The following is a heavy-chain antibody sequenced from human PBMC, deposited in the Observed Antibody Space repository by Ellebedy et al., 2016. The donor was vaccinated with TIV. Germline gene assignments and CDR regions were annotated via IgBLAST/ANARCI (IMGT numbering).Heavy chain of an antibody. V-gene: IGHV3-33*08. CDR1: GFTFSSYG. J-gene: IGHJ6*03. CDR3: ARGGVPAASYYYYYYMDV. Sequence: GESLKISXAASGFTFSSYGMHWVRQAPGKGLEWVAVIWYDGSNKYYADSVKGRFTISRDNSKNTLYLQMNSLRAEDTAVYYCARGGVPAASYYYYYYMDVWGKGTTVTVSS. D-gene: IGHD2-2*01. CDR2: IWYDGSNK.